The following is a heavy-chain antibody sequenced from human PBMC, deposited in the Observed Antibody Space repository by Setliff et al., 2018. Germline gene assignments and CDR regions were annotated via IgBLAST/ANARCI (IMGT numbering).Heavy chain of an antibody. D-gene: IGHD3-22*01. CDR1: GYSISSGYI. CDR2: IGHTGSI. V-gene: IGHV4-38-2*02. CDR3: ASLDYYDSGGYYIRDY. Sequence: TLSLTCTVSGYSISSGYIWGWIRQPPGKGLEWVGNIGHTGSINYNPSLKSRLTISRDTSKNQVSLKLNSVTATDTAVYYCASLDYYDSGGYYIRDYWGQGTLVTVSS. J-gene: IGHJ4*02.